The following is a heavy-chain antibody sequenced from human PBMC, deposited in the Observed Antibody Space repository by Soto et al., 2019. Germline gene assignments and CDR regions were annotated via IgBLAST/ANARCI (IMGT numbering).Heavy chain of an antibody. J-gene: IGHJ6*03. V-gene: IGHV4-39*01. CDR3: ARHRPAASRYPYYHYMDA. CDR1: GGSVSSAGYF. D-gene: IGHD2-2*02. Sequence: SETLSLTCTVSGGSVSSAGYFWGWIRQPPGKGLEWLGSVYFSGDSYYNPSLKSRVAMSVDTSKSQFSLNLTSATAADTAVYYCARHRPAASRYPYYHYMDAWGKGTTVTVS. CDR2: VYFSGDS.